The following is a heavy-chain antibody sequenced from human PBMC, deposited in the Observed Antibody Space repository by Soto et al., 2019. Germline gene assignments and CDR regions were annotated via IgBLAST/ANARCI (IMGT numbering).Heavy chain of an antibody. CDR3: AKLSFGVVIGLLG. D-gene: IGHD3-3*01. Sequence: PGGSLRLSCAASGFTFSSYAMSWVRQAPGKGLEWVSAISGSGGSTYYADYVKGRFTISRDNSKNTLYLQMNSLRVEDTAVYYCAKLSFGVVIGLLGWGQGTLVTVSS. J-gene: IGHJ4*02. CDR2: ISGSGGST. CDR1: GFTFSSYA. V-gene: IGHV3-23*01.